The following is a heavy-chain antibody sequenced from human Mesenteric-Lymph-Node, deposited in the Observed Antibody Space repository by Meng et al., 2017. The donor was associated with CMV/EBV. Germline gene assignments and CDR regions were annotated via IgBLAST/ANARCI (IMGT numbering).Heavy chain of an antibody. CDR1: GYTFTSYD. CDR3: ASRGGWHYYYYYGMDV. D-gene: IGHD5-24*01. CDR2: MNPNSGNT. Sequence: ASVKVSCKASGYTFTSYDINWVRQATGQGLEWMGWMNPNSGNTGYAQKFQGRVTITADKSTSTAYMELSSLRSEDTAVYYCASRGGWHYYYYYGMDVWGQGTTVTVSS. V-gene: IGHV1-8*03. J-gene: IGHJ6*02.